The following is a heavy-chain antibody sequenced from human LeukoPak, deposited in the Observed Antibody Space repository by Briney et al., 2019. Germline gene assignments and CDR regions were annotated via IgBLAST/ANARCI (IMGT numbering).Heavy chain of an antibody. CDR3: ARERTLTSCYDN. V-gene: IGHV1-2*02. CDR2: INPNSGGT. D-gene: IGHD2-15*01. J-gene: IGHJ4*02. CDR1: GYTFTGYY. Sequence: VASVKVSCKASGYTFTGYYMHWVRQAPGQGLEWMGWINPNSGGTNYAQKFQGRVTMTRDTSISTAYMELSRLRSDDTAVYYCARERTLTSCYDNWGQGTLVTVSS.